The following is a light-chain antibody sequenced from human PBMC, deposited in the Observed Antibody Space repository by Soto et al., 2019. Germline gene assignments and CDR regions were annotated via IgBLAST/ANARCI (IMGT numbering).Light chain of an antibody. CDR2: GAS. CDR3: QQYNNWPPIP. Sequence: EMVYTEWPCTLSLYPVEMATLSCRASQSVSSNLAWYQQKPGQAPRLLIYGASTRATGIPARFSGSGSGTEFTLTISSLQSEDFAVYYCQQYNNWPPIPFGQGTLPEVK. CDR1: QSVSSN. V-gene: IGKV3-15*01. J-gene: IGKJ5*01.